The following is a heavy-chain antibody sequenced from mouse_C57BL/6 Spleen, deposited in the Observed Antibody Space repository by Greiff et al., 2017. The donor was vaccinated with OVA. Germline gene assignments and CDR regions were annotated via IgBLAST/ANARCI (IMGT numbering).Heavy chain of an antibody. V-gene: IGHV1-82*01. J-gene: IGHJ2*01. Sequence: QVQLQQSGPELVKPGASVKISCKASGYAFSSSWMNWVKQRPGKGLEWIGRIYPGDGDTNYNGKFKGKATLTADKSSSPAYMQLSSLTSEDSAVYFCARLSSCYLDYWGQGTTLTVSS. CDR2: IYPGDGDT. CDR1: GYAFSSSW. CDR3: ARLSSCYLDY.